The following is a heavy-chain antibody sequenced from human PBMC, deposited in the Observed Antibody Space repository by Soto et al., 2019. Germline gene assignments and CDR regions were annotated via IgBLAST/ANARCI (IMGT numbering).Heavy chain of an antibody. V-gene: IGHV1-69*13. Sequence: SVKVSCKASGGTFSSYAISWVRQAPGQGLEWMGGIIPIFGTANYAQKFQGRVTMTGDESTNTAFMELRSLTSDDTAVYYWARGPDSRLGHYDVVSIYYKGSGWLDSSGQGTLVTVFS. J-gene: IGHJ5*01. CDR1: GGTFSSYA. CDR2: IIPIFGTA. CDR3: ARGPDSRLGHYDVVSIYYKGSGWLDS. D-gene: IGHD1-26*01.